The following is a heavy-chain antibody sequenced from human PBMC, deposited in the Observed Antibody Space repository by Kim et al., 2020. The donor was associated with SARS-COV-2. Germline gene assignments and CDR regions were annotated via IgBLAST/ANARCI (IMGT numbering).Heavy chain of an antibody. J-gene: IGHJ4*02. D-gene: IGHD3-3*01. CDR1: GFTFSSYG. Sequence: GGSLRLSCAASGFTFSSYGMHWVRQAPGKGLEWVAVISYDGSNKYYADSVKGRFTISRDNSKNTLYLQMNSLRAEDTAVYYCAKGEDQYDFWSGYFDYWGQGTLVTVSS. CDR3: AKGEDQYDFWSGYFDY. CDR2: ISYDGSNK. V-gene: IGHV3-30*18.